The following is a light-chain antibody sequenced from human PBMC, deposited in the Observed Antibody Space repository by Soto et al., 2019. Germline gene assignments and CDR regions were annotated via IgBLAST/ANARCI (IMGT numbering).Light chain of an antibody. J-gene: IGKJ2*01. CDR2: DAS. V-gene: IGKV1-33*01. CDR3: QQYDNLPRT. Sequence: DIQMTQSPSSLSASVGDRVTITCQASQDISTYLNWYQQKPGKAPKLLIYDASNLETGVPSRFSGSGSGTDFTFTISRLQPEDIATYYCQQYDNLPRTFGQGTKLEIK. CDR1: QDISTY.